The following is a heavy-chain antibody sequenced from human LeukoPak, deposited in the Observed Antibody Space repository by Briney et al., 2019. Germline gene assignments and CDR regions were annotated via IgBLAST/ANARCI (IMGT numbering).Heavy chain of an antibody. J-gene: IGHJ4*02. CDR3: ARHILRNYFDY. V-gene: IGHV4-34*01. Sequence: PSETLSLTCAVFGGSFSGYYWSWIRQPPGQGLEWIGEIHHSGTTKYNPSLKSRVTISVDRSKNQFSLKLSSVTAADTAVYYCARHILRNYFDYWGQGTLVTVSS. D-gene: IGHD1-26*01. CDR2: IHHSGTT. CDR1: GGSFSGYY.